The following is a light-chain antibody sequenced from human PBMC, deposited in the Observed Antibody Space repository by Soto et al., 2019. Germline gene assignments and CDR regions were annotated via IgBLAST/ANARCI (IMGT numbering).Light chain of an antibody. Sequence: DIQMTQSPSSVSASVGDRITITCRASQDIGGRLAWYQQKPGKAPKLLIYKASSLESGVPSRFSGSGSGTEFTLTISSLQPDDFATYYCQQYNSYSWTFGQGTKVDIK. CDR3: QQYNSYSWT. CDR2: KAS. J-gene: IGKJ1*01. V-gene: IGKV1-5*03. CDR1: QDIGGR.